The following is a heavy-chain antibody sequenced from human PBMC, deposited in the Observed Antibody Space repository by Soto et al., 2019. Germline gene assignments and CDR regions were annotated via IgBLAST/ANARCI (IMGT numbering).Heavy chain of an antibody. V-gene: IGHV4-34*01. CDR1: GGSFSGYY. CDR2: ITHSGST. Sequence: QVQLQQWGAGLLKPSETLSLTCAVYGGSFSGYYWSWIRQPPGKGLEWIGEITHSGSTNYNPSLNSRVTISVATSQSQFSLRLSSVTAADTAVYYCAGVGEQSHIDYWGQGTLVTVSS. J-gene: IGHJ4*02. CDR3: AGVGEQSHIDY. D-gene: IGHD3-10*01.